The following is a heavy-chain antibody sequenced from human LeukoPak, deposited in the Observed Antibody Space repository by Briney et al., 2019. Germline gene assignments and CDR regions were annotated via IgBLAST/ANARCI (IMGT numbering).Heavy chain of an antibody. D-gene: IGHD3-22*01. CDR3: AVTYDSSGYYYYYMDV. CDR2: IIPIFGIA. CDR1: GGTFSSYA. J-gene: IGHJ6*03. Sequence: GSSVKVSCKASGGTFSSYAINWVRQAPGQGLEWMGGIIPIFGIANYAQKFQGRVTITADKSTSTAYMELSSLRSEDTAVYYCAVTYDSSGYYYYYMDVWGKGTTVTVSS. V-gene: IGHV1-69*17.